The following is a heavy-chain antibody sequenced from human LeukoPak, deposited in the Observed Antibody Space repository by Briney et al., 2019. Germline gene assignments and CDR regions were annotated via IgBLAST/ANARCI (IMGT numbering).Heavy chain of an antibody. D-gene: IGHD6-6*01. J-gene: IGHJ6*03. CDR2: INYSGGT. Sequence: SETLPLTCTVSGASITNSAYHWGWIRQPPGKGLEWIGSINYSGGTHYNPSLKSRVTISADKSKNQSSLKLRSVTAADTAVYYCARCRPPRKSIAARPGAHYYYYMDVWGKGTTVTVSS. CDR3: ARCRPPRKSIAARPGAHYYYYMDV. V-gene: IGHV4-39*01. CDR1: GASITNSAYH.